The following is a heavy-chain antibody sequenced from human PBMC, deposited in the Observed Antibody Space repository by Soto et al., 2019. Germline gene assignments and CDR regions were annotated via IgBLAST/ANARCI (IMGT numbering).Heavy chain of an antibody. D-gene: IGHD3-10*01. CDR3: AIGVVRIVIIQYTSLFDH. J-gene: IGHJ4*02. V-gene: IGHV4-34*01. CDR1: GGSLRGYY. CDR2: ISDRGST. Sequence: SGTVSVTSADYGGSLRGYYWSWIRRFPGKGLEWIGEISDRGSTNYSPSLKSRVTISVDTSRNQFSLKMTSVTAADTAVYYCAIGVVRIVIIQYTSLFDHWGRETSGT.